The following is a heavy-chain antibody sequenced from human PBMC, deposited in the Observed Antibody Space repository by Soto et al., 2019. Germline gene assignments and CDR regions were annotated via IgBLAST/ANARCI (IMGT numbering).Heavy chain of an antibody. D-gene: IGHD3-3*01. Sequence: SETLSLTCTVSGGSISSSSYYWGWIRQPPGKGLEWIGSIYYSGSTYYNPSLKSRVTISVDTSKNQFSLKLSSVTAADTAVYYCARHPGRYYDFWSGYSPDALDIWGQGTMVTVSS. CDR1: GGSISSSSYY. V-gene: IGHV4-39*01. J-gene: IGHJ3*02. CDR3: ARHPGRYYDFWSGYSPDALDI. CDR2: IYYSGST.